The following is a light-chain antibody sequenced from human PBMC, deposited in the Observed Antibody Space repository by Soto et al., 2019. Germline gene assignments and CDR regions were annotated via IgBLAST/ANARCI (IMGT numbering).Light chain of an antibody. CDR1: QTVSRH. CDR2: GAS. V-gene: IGKV3-15*01. Sequence: EIVLTQSPVTVSLSQGERATLSCMDSQTVSRHLAWYQQKPGQAPRLLIFGASTRATGIPDRFSGSGSGTDFTLTISSLQSEDFAVYYCQQYNTWPLITFGPGTRLEIK. J-gene: IGKJ5*01. CDR3: QQYNTWPLIT.